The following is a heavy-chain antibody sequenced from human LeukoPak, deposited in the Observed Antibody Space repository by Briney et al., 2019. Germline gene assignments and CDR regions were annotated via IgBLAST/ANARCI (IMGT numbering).Heavy chain of an antibody. CDR1: GFTFSSYW. J-gene: IGHJ4*02. V-gene: IGHV3-74*01. CDR3: ARDRGDGNTAFDN. Sequence: GGSLRLSCAASGFTFSSYWMHWVRQVTGKGLVWVSRINTDGSSTTYADSGKGRFTFSRDNAKNTLYLQMNSLRAEDTAVYYCARDRGDGNTAFDNWGQGTLVTVSS. CDR2: INTDGSST. D-gene: IGHD5-24*01.